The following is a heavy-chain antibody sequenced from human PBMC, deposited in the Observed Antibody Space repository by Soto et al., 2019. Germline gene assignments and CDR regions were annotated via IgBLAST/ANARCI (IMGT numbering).Heavy chain of an antibody. CDR2: IYHSGST. J-gene: IGHJ5*02. CDR3: ARDGTGDYGDYNWFDP. Sequence: ASETLSLTCAVSGGSISSSNWWSWVRQPPGKGLEWIGEIYHSGSTNYNPSLKSRVTISVDKSKNQFSLKLSSVTAADTAVYYCARDGTGDYGDYNWFDPWGQGTLVTVSS. D-gene: IGHD4-17*01. V-gene: IGHV4-4*02. CDR1: GGSISSSNW.